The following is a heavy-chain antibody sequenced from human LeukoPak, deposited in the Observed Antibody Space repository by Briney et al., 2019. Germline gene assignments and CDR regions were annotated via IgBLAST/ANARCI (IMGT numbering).Heavy chain of an antibody. Sequence: TSETLSLTCTVSGGSISSSSYYWGWIRQPPGKGLEWIGSIYYSGSTYYNPSLKSRVTISVDTSKNQFSLKLSSVTAADTAVYYCVRCGYSYGPDAFDIWGQGTMVTVSS. CDR2: IYYSGST. V-gene: IGHV4-39*07. CDR1: GGSISSSSYY. CDR3: VRCGYSYGPDAFDI. J-gene: IGHJ3*02. D-gene: IGHD5-18*01.